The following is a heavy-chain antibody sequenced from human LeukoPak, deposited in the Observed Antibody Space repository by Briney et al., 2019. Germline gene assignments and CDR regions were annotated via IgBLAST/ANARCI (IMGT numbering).Heavy chain of an antibody. CDR2: IIPILGIA. Sequence: ASVTVSCKASGGTFSSYAISWVRQAPGQGVEWMGRIIPILGIANYAQKFQGRVTITADKSTSTAYMELSSLRSEDTAVYYCARGSHSSGYYYPDAFDIWGQGTMVTVSS. D-gene: IGHD3-22*01. CDR1: GGTFSSYA. CDR3: ARGSHSSGYYYPDAFDI. V-gene: IGHV1-69*10. J-gene: IGHJ3*02.